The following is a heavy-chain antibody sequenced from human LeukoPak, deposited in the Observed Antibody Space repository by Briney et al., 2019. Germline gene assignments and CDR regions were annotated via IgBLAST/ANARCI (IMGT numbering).Heavy chain of an antibody. CDR1: GGTFSSYA. V-gene: IGHV1-69*06. CDR2: IIPIFGTA. J-gene: IGHJ6*04. CDR3: ARQDVEDIVVVPAANSPYYYGMDV. D-gene: IGHD2-2*01. Sequence: ASVKVSCKASGGTFSSYAISWVRQAPGQGLEWIGGIIPIFGTANYAQKFQGRVTITADKSTSTAYMELSSLRSEDTAVYYCARQDVEDIVVVPAANSPYYYGMDVWGKGTTVTVSS.